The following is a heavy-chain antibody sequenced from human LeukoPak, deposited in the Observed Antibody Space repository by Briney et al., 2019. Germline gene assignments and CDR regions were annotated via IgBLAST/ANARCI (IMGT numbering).Heavy chain of an antibody. CDR2: IYYSGST. CDR3: ARRGIAVAGTQTFDY. CDR1: GGSISSSSYY. V-gene: IGHV4-39*01. Sequence: PSETLSLTCTVSGGSISSSSYYWGWIRQPPGKGLEWIGSIYYSGSTYYNPSLKSRVTISVDTSKNQFSLKLSSVTAADTAVYYCARRGIAVAGTQTFDYWGQGTLATVSS. D-gene: IGHD6-19*01. J-gene: IGHJ4*02.